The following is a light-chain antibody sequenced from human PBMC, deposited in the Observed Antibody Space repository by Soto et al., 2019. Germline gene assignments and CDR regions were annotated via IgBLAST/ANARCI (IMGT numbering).Light chain of an antibody. CDR1: SSDVGSYNL. CDR2: EDS. CDR3: CSYAGSLV. V-gene: IGLV2-23*01. J-gene: IGLJ2*01. Sequence: QSALTQPASVSGSPGQSITISCTGTSSDVGSYNLVSWYQLHPGKAPKLIIYEDSRRPSGVSNRFSGSKSGNTASLTISGLQAEDEADYYCCSYAGSLVFGGGTKLTVL.